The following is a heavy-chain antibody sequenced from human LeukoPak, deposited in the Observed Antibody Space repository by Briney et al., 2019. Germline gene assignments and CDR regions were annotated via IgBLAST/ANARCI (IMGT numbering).Heavy chain of an antibody. CDR2: IRYDGNNE. CDR1: GFSFSSHG. V-gene: IGHV3-30*02. J-gene: IGHJ4*02. D-gene: IGHD3-10*01. Sequence: QPGGSLRLSCATSGFSFSSHGIHWVRQAPGKGLEWVAFIRYDGNNEYYADSVKGRFTISRDNSKNTLYLQMNSLKPEDTAVYYCARVMARGITSTPDYWGQGTLVTVSS. CDR3: ARVMARGITSTPDY.